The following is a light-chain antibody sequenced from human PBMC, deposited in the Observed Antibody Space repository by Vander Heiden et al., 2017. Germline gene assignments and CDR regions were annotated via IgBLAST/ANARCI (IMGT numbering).Light chain of an antibody. Sequence: QPALTQPASVSGSPGQSITISCTGTTSDVGRYNLVSWYQQQPGKVPKLIIFEVTKRPSGVSHRFSGSRSAYTASLTISGLQAEDEAYYYCCSYADTHLVFGGGTKVTVL. CDR1: TSDVGRYNL. CDR2: EVT. V-gene: IGLV2-23*02. J-gene: IGLJ2*01. CDR3: CSYADTHLV.